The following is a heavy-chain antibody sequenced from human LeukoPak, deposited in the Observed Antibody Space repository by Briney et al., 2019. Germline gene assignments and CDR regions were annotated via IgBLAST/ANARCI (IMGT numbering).Heavy chain of an antibody. V-gene: IGHV4-39*07. CDR1: GGSISSSSYY. J-gene: IGHJ4*02. Sequence: SETLSLTCTVSGGSISSSSYYWGWIRQPPGKGLEWIGSIYYSGSTYYNPSLKSRVTISVDTSKNQFSLKLSSVTAADTAVYYCARDSCSSTSCYGPDYYFDYWGQGTLVTVSS. CDR2: IYYSGST. CDR3: ARDSCSSTSCYGPDYYFDY. D-gene: IGHD2-2*01.